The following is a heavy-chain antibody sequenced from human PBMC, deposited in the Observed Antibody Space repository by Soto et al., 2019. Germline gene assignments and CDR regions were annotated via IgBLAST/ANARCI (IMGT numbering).Heavy chain of an antibody. V-gene: IGHV3-21*01. J-gene: IGHJ5*02. CDR1: GFTFSSYS. Sequence: EVQLVESGGGLVKPGGSLRLSCAASGFTFSSYSMNWVRQAPGKGLEWVSSISSSSSYIYYADSVKGRFTISRDNAKNSLVLQMNTLRAEDTAVYYCARSAECSSTSCPSGWFDPWGQGTLVTVSS. D-gene: IGHD2-2*01. CDR2: ISSSSSYI. CDR3: ARSAECSSTSCPSGWFDP.